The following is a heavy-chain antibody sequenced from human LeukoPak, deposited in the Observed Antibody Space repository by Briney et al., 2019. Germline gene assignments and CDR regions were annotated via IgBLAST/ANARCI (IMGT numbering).Heavy chain of an antibody. CDR3: ARDKYYYDSSGYYYFDY. CDR2: IHTSGST. CDR1: GGSISSCY. V-gene: IGHV4-4*07. J-gene: IGHJ4*02. D-gene: IGHD3-22*01. Sequence: SETLSLTCTVSGGSISSCYWSWIRQPAGKGLEWIGRIHTSGSTKYNPSLKSRVTMSGDTSKNQFLLKLTSVTAADTAVYYCARDKYYYDSSGYYYFDYWGQGTLVTVSS.